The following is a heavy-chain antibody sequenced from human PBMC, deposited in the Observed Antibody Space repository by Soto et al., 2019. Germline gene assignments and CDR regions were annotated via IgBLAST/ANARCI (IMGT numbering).Heavy chain of an antibody. D-gene: IGHD6-13*01. CDR1: GFTLSNAW. CDR3: CTDQGDSSSWYHFDY. J-gene: IGHJ4*02. CDR2: IKRKTDGGTA. V-gene: IGHV3-15*07. Sequence: GGSLRLSCAASGFTLSNAWMHWVRQTPGKGLEWVGRIKRKTDGGTADYAAPVKGRFTISRDDSQNTLFLQMNSLNTEDTAVYYCCTDQGDSSSWYHFDYWGQGTSVTVSS.